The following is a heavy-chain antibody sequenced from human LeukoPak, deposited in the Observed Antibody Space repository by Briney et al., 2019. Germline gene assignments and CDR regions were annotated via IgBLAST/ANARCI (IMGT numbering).Heavy chain of an antibody. J-gene: IGHJ4*02. Sequence: PSETLSLTCTVSGGSISSYYWSWIRQPPGKGLEWSGYIYYRGSTNYNPSLTSRVTISVDTSKNQFSLKLSSVTAADTAVYYCARVRPAVAGTHYFDYWGQGTLVTVSS. V-gene: IGHV4-59*01. CDR1: GGSISSYY. CDR2: IYYRGST. CDR3: ARVRPAVAGTHYFDY. D-gene: IGHD6-19*01.